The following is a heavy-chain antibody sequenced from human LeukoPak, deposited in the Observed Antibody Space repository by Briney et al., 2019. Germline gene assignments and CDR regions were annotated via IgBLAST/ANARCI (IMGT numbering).Heavy chain of an antibody. V-gene: IGHV1-24*01. D-gene: IGHD3-10*01. CDR2: FDPGEGKL. J-gene: IGHJ4*02. Sequence: ASVKVSCKVSVHTLSELSMHWVRQAPGKGLEWMGGFDPGEGKLIFAQQFQGRVTMTEDTSTDTAYMELSSLRSEDTAVYYCATGDEWQLLDYWGQGTLVTVSS. CDR3: ATGDEWQLLDY. CDR1: VHTLSELS.